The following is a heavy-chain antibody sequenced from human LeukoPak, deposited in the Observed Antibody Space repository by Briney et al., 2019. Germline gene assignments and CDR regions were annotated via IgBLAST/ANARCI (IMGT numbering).Heavy chain of an antibody. V-gene: IGHV4-38-2*02. J-gene: IGHJ6*02. Sequence: AETLSLTCTVSGYSISIGYYRGWLRQPPGKGLEWSGIIYRSGSIYYNPSLKRRLTISGDMSKNQLSVKLSSVTAADTAVYYCARSEEYSGYEDTCYYYGMDVWGQGTTVTVS. CDR2: IYRSGSI. CDR1: GYSISIGYY. D-gene: IGHD5-12*01. CDR3: ARSEEYSGYEDTCYYYGMDV.